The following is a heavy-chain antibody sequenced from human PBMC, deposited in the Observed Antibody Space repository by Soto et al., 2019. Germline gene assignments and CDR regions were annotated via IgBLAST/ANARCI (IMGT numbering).Heavy chain of an antibody. D-gene: IGHD3-3*01. V-gene: IGHV3-23*01. CDR3: TRPLYFQDFWSGYYFDY. Sequence: PGGSLRLSCAASGFTFSSYAMSWVRQAPGKGLEWVSAISGSGGSTYYATAYAASVKGRFTISRDDSKNTAYLQMNSLKTEDTAVYYCTRPLYFQDFWSGYYFDYWGQGTLVTVSS. CDR1: GFTFSSYA. CDR2: ISGSGGST. J-gene: IGHJ4*02.